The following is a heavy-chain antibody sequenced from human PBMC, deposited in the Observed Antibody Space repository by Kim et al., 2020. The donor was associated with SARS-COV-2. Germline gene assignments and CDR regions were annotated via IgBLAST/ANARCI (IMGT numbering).Heavy chain of an antibody. V-gene: IGHV3-30-3*01. CDR2: ISCDGSNK. J-gene: IGHJ6*02. Sequence: GGSLRLSCAASGFTFSSYAMHWVRQAPGKGLEWVAVISCDGSNKYYADSVKGRFTISRDNSKNPLYLQMNRLGAEDTAVYYCARARGDSYYYGMYVWGRGTTLPVSS. D-gene: IGHD3-22*01. CDR3: ARARGDSYYYGMYV. CDR1: GFTFSSYA.